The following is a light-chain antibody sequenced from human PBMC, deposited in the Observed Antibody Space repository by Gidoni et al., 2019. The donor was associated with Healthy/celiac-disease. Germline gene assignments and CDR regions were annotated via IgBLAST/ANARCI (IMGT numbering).Light chain of an antibody. CDR1: QGISSY. Sequence: DIQLTQSPSFLSASVGDRVTITCRASQGISSYLAWYQQKPGKAPKLLIYAAPTLQSGVPSRFSGSGSGTEFTLTISSLQPEDFATYYCQQLNSYPSITFGQGTRLEIK. CDR2: AAP. V-gene: IGKV1-9*01. CDR3: QQLNSYPSIT. J-gene: IGKJ5*01.